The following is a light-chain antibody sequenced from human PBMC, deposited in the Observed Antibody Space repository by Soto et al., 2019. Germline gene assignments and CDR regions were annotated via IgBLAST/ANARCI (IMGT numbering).Light chain of an antibody. CDR2: QAS. J-gene: IGKJ2*01. CDR3: QQYGSSPPYT. CDR1: QSISSW. Sequence: DIQMTQSPSTLSASVGDRVTITCRASQSISSWLAWYQQKPGRAPKLLIYQASSSEIGVPSRFSGSGSGTEFTLTISRLEPEDFAVYYCQQYGSSPPYTFGQGTKLEIK. V-gene: IGKV1-5*03.